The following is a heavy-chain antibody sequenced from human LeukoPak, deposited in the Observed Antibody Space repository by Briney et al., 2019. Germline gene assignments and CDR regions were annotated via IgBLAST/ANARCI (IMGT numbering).Heavy chain of an antibody. Sequence: GASVKVSCKASGYTVTDYYMLWVRQATGQGLEWMGIINPSGGSTSYAQKFQGRVTMTRDTSTSTVYMELSSLRSEDSAVYYCARAGSIVGVPDAFDIWGQGTMVTASS. J-gene: IGHJ3*02. V-gene: IGHV1-46*01. D-gene: IGHD1-26*01. CDR3: ARAGSIVGVPDAFDI. CDR2: INPSGGST. CDR1: GYTVTDYY.